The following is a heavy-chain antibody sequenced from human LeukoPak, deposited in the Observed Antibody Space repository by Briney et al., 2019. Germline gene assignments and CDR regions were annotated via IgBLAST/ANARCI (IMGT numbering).Heavy chain of an antibody. CDR3: ASADPYSSSWTFDY. CDR1: GGSISSYY. D-gene: IGHD6-13*01. V-gene: IGHV4-59*01. J-gene: IGHJ4*02. CDR2: IYYSGST. Sequence: PSETLSLTCTVSGGSISSYYWSWIRQPPGKGLEWIGYIYYSGSTNYNPSLKSRVTISVDTSKNQFSLKLSSVTAADTAAYYCASADPYSSSWTFDYWGQGTLVTVSS.